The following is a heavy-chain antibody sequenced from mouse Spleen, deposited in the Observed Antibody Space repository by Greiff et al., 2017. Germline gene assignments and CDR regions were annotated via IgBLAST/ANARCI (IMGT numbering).Heavy chain of an antibody. CDR2: ISSGGGNT. CDR1: GFTFSSYA. J-gene: IGHJ2*01. V-gene: IGHV5-9*03. D-gene: IGHD2-4*01. Sequence: EVMLVESGGGLVKLGGSLKLSCAASGFTFSSYAMSWVRQTPEKRLEWVATISSGGGNTYYPDSVKGRFTISRDNAKNTLYLQMSSLKSEDTAMYYCARSMITTPYYFDYWGQGTTLTVSS. CDR3: ARSMITTPYYFDY.